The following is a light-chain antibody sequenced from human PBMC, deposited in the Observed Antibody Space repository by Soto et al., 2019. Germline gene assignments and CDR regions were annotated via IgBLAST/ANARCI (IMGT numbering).Light chain of an antibody. CDR3: EQYGSSQWT. CDR1: QSVSSSY. J-gene: IGKJ1*01. Sequence: EIVLTQSPGTLSLSPGERATLSCRASQSVSSSYLAWDQQKPGQALMLLIYGASRRAPGIPDRFSGSGSGTDLTLNISRPEPEDFAVYYCEQYGSSQWTFGQGTKVEIK. CDR2: GAS. V-gene: IGKV3-20*01.